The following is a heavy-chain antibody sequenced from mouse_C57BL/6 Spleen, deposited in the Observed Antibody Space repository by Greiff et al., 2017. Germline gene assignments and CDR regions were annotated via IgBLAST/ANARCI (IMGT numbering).Heavy chain of an antibody. CDR1: GYTFTSYW. CDR3: AKGGYYGNHWYFDV. CDR2: IYPGSGST. D-gene: IGHD2-1*01. Sequence: QVQLKQPGAELVKPGASVKMSCKASGYTFTSYWITWVKQRPGQGLEWIGDIYPGSGSTNYNEKFKSKATLTVDTSSSTAYMQLRSLTSEDSAVYYCAKGGYYGNHWYFDVWGTGTTVTVSS. V-gene: IGHV1-55*01. J-gene: IGHJ1*03.